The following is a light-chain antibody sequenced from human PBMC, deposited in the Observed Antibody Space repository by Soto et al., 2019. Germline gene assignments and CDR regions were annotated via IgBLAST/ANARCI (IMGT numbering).Light chain of an antibody. Sequence: EIWMTQSPATLSLSPGEISTLCCGASQSVSSNLAWYQQKPGQAPRLLIFGASNRANGIPDRFSGSGSGTDFTLTISRLEPEDFAVFYCQQYGSSPLTFGGGTKVDIK. CDR1: QSVSSN. V-gene: IGKV3-20*01. CDR2: GAS. CDR3: QQYGSSPLT. J-gene: IGKJ4*01.